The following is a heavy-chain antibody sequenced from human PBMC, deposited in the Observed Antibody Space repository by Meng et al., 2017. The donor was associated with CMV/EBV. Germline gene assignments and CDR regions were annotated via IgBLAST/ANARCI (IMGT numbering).Heavy chain of an antibody. J-gene: IGHJ5*02. CDR2: INHSGST. V-gene: IGHV4-34*01. Sequence: SETLSLTCAVYGGSFSGYYWSWIRQPPGKGLEWIGEINHSGSTNYNPSLQTRVTVSVDTPKNQFSLKLSSVTAADTATYYCARETVSASGGIDPWGRGTLVTVSS. D-gene: IGHD2/OR15-2a*01. CDR1: GGSFSGYY. CDR3: ARETVSASGGIDP.